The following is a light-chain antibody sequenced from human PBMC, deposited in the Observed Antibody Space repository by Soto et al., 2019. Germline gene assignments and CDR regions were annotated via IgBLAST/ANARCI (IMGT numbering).Light chain of an antibody. J-gene: IGKJ1*01. Sequence: EFVLTQSPGTLSLSPGERATLSCRASQSVSSNLAWYQQKPGQAPRLLIYGASTRAPGFPARFSGSGSGTDFTLTISSLQSEDFAVYYCQQYNNWPWTFGQGTKVDI. CDR3: QQYNNWPWT. V-gene: IGKV3-15*01. CDR2: GAS. CDR1: QSVSSN.